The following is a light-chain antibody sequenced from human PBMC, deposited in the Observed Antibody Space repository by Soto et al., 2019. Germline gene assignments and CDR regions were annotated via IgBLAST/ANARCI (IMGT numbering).Light chain of an antibody. CDR1: QSISSW. J-gene: IGKJ1*01. CDR2: KTS. CDR3: QYYNNYCWT. Sequence: DIQLSQSPSTLSASVGGRVTITCRASQSISSWLAWYQQKPGKAPKFLIYKTSNLESGVPSRFSGSGSGTEFTLTISSLQPDDFATYYCQYYNNYCWTFGQGTKVEIK. V-gene: IGKV1-5*03.